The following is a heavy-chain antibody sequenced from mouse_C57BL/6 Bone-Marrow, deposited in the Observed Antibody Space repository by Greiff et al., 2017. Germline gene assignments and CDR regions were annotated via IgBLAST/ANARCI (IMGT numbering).Heavy chain of an antibody. J-gene: IGHJ4*01. CDR1: GFNIKDDY. CDR2: IDPENGDT. CDR3: TPIYFAMDY. V-gene: IGHV14-4*01. Sequence: EVQLQQSGAELVRPGASVKLSCTASGFNIKDDYMHWVKQRPEQGLEWIGWIDPENGDTESASQFQGEATITAGTYFNTAYLQLSSLTSEDTAVYYCTPIYFAMDYWGQETSVTGSS.